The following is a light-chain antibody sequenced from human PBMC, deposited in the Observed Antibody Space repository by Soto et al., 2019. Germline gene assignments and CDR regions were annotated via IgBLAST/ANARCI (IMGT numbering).Light chain of an antibody. CDR3: QQRSNWPPT. CDR1: QSVSNF. V-gene: IGKV3-11*01. Sequence: EIVLTQSPATLSLSPGETATLSCRASQSVSNFLAWYQQKPGQAPRLLIYETDHRATGIPDRFSGSGSGKDFALTITSLEPEDFAVYHCQQRSNWPPTFGQGSKLEIK. CDR2: ETD. J-gene: IGKJ2*01.